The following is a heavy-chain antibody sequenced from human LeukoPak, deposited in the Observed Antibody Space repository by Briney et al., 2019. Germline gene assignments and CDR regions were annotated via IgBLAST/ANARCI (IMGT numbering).Heavy chain of an antibody. CDR1: GYTFTGYY. D-gene: IGHD6-19*01. V-gene: IGHV1-2*02. J-gene: IGHJ4*02. Sequence: ASVKVSCKASGYTFTGYYMHWVRQAPGQGLEWMGWINPNSGGTNYAQKFQGRVTMTRDTSISTAYMELSRLRSDGTAVYYCARGPTRIAVAGLDFDYWGQGTLVTVSS. CDR3: ARGPTRIAVAGLDFDY. CDR2: INPNSGGT.